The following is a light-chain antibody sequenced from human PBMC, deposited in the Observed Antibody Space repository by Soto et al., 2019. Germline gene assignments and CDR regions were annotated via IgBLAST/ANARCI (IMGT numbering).Light chain of an antibody. CDR1: SSDVGGYNY. CDR3: SSYTSSSTLV. J-gene: IGLJ1*01. CDR2: EVS. Sequence: QSVLTQPASVSGPPGQSITISCTGTSSDVGGYNYVSWYQQHPGKAPKLMIYEVSNRPPGVSNRFSGSKSGNTASLTISGLQAEDEADYYCSSYTSSSTLVFGTGTKVTVL. V-gene: IGLV2-14*01.